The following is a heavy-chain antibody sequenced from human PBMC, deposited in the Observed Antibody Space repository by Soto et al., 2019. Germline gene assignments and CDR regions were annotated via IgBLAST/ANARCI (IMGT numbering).Heavy chain of an antibody. Sequence: GGSLRLSCAASGFTFSSYGMNWVRQAPGKGLEWGSSISSSSSYIYYADSVKGRFTISRDNAKNSLYLQMNSLRAEDTAVYYCARDGITYYYDSSGYSEPYFDYWAQGT. CDR3: ARDGITYYYDSSGYSEPYFDY. CDR2: ISSSSSYI. J-gene: IGHJ4*02. V-gene: IGHV3-21*01. D-gene: IGHD3-22*01. CDR1: GFTFSSYG.